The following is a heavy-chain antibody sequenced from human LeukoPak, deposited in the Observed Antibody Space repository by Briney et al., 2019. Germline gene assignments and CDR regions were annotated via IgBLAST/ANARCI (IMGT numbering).Heavy chain of an antibody. D-gene: IGHD3-16*02. J-gene: IGHJ4*02. CDR1: GFTFSSYA. V-gene: IGHV3-30*04. Sequence: PGRSLRLSCAASGFTFSSYAMHWVRQAPGKGLEWVAVISYDGSNKYHADSVKGRFTISRDNSKNTLYLQMNSLRAEDTAVYYCARAYLRLGELSALDYWGQGTLVTVSS. CDR3: ARAYLRLGELSALDY. CDR2: ISYDGSNK.